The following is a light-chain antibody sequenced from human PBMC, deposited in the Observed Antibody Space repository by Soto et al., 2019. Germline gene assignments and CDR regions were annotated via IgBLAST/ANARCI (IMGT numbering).Light chain of an antibody. CDR1: ATVTGK. V-gene: IGKV3-15*01. CDR3: QHYNSYSEA. CDR2: GAS. Sequence: EIVLPQSPGTLSLSPVETATLACRASATVTGKYLAWYQQKAGQAPRLLIYGASTRATGIPARFSGSGSGTEFTLTISSLQPDDFATYYCQHYNSYSEAFGQGTKVDIK. J-gene: IGKJ1*01.